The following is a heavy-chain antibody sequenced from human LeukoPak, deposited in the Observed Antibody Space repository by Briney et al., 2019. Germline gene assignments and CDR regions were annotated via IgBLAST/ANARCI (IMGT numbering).Heavy chain of an antibody. V-gene: IGHV4-34*01. J-gene: IGHJ4*02. CDR1: GGSFSGYY. CDR2: INHSGST. CDR3: ARHGSAAAPLSN. D-gene: IGHD6-13*01. Sequence: SETLSLTCAVYGGSFSGYYWSWIRQPPGKGLEWIGEINHSGSTNYNPSLKSRVTISVDTSKNQFSLKLSSVTAADTAVYYCARHGSAAAPLSNWGQGILVTVSS.